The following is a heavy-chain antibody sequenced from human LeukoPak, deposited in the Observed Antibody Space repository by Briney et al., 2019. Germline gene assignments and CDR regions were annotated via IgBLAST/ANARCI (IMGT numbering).Heavy chain of an antibody. D-gene: IGHD2-15*01. CDR1: GGSISSHY. V-gene: IGHV4-59*11. CDR3: ARYVVAVRSWFDP. CDR2: IYYSGST. J-gene: IGHJ5*02. Sequence: SETLSLTCTVSGGSISSHYWSWIRQPPGKGLEWVGYIYYSGSTKYNPSLKSRVTISVDTSKTQFSLKLSSVTAADTAVYYCARYVVAVRSWFDPWGQGTLVTVSS.